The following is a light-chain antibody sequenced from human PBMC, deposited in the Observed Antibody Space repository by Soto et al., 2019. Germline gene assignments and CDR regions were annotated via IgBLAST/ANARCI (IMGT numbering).Light chain of an antibody. CDR3: QQYENLPIT. CDR2: DAS. Sequence: DIQMTQSPSSLSASLGDRLSITCQASQDISNHLNWYHQKPGKAPKLLIYDASNLQTGVPSSFSGSGFGTDFTFTISNLQAEDVGTYYCQQYENLPITFGQGTRLEIK. V-gene: IGKV1-33*01. J-gene: IGKJ5*01. CDR1: QDISNH.